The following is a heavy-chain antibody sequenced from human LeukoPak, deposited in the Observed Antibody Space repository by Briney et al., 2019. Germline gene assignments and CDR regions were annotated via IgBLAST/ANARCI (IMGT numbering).Heavy chain of an antibody. Sequence: PGGSLRLSCAASGFTFSSYSMNWVRQDPGKGLECVSSTSSSSSYIYYADSVKGRFTISRDNAKNSLYLQMNSLRAEDTAVYYCVKGGLYYHDSSGYPPFDWGQGTLVTASS. CDR1: GFTFSSYS. CDR2: TSSSSSYI. J-gene: IGHJ4*02. D-gene: IGHD3-22*01. CDR3: VKGGLYYHDSSGYPPFD. V-gene: IGHV3-21*01.